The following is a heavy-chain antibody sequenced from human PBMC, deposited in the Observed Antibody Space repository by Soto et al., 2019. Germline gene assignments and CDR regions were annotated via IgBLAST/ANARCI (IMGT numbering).Heavy chain of an antibody. CDR3: AKPALGVVVSNLWGKWFDP. CDR1: GFTFSSYG. V-gene: IGHV3-30*18. J-gene: IGHJ5*02. CDR2: ISYDGSNK. D-gene: IGHD2-15*01. Sequence: GGSLRLSCAASGFTFSSYGMHWVRQAPGKGLEWVAVISYDGSNKYYADSVKGRFTISRDNSKNTLYLQMNSLRAEDTAVYYCAKPALGVVVSNLWGKWFDPWGQGTLVTVSS.